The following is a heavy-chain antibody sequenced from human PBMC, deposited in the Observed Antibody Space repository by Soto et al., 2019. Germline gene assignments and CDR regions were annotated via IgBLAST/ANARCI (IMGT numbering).Heavy chain of an antibody. Sequence: ASVKACSKACGGAFSCYTIWWVRQAPGQGLEWMGRIIPILGIANYAQKFQGRVTITADKSTSTAYMELSSLRSEDTAVYYCARDGDCSSTSCYDGGYWGQGTLVTVSS. CDR1: GGAFSCYT. D-gene: IGHD2-2*01. V-gene: IGHV1-69*02. J-gene: IGHJ4*02. CDR3: ARDGDCSSTSCYDGGY. CDR2: IIPILGIA.